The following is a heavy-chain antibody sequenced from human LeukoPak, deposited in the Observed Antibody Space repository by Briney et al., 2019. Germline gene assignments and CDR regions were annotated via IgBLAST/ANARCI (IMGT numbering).Heavy chain of an antibody. Sequence: GSLRLSCAASGFTFSSYAMSWIRQPPGKGLEWIGEINHSGSTNYNPSLKSRVTISVDTSKNQFSLKLSSVTAADTAVYYCARSRIHSSSYYYDSSGYYRPFDYWGQGTLVTVSS. D-gene: IGHD3-22*01. V-gene: IGHV4-34*01. CDR2: INHSGST. CDR1: GFTFSSYA. CDR3: ARSRIHSSSYYYDSSGYYRPFDY. J-gene: IGHJ4*02.